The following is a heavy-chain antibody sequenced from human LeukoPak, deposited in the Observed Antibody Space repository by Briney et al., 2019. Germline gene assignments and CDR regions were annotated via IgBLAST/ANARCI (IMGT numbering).Heavy chain of an antibody. CDR1: GFSVSSNY. CDR3: VGGDSTGFDY. D-gene: IGHD4-17*01. CDR2: IYSGART. V-gene: IGHV3-66*01. J-gene: IGHJ4*02. Sequence: GGSLRLSCAASGFSVSSNYMSWVRQAPGKGLEWVSVIYSGARTYYADSVKGRFTISRDNSKNTLSLQINSLRAAATAVYYCVGGDSTGFDYWGQGTLVTVSS.